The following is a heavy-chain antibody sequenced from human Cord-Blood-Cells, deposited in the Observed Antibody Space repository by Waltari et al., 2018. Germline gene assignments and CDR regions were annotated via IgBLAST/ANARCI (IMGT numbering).Heavy chain of an antibody. V-gene: IGHV1-2*04. CDR2: INPNSGDT. J-gene: IGHJ5*02. Sequence: QVQLVQSGAEVKKPGASVKVSCKASGYTFTGYYMHWVRQAPGQGREWMGWINPNSGDTNYAQKFQGWVTMTRDTSISTAYMELSRLRSDDTAVYYCARSGTANWFDPWGQGTLVTVSS. CDR1: GYTFTGYY. D-gene: IGHD6-13*01. CDR3: ARSGTANWFDP.